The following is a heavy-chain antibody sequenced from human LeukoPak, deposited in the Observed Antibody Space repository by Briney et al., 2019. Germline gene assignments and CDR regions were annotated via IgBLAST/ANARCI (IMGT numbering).Heavy chain of an antibody. V-gene: IGHV4-59*08. CDR1: GGSISSYY. CDR3: ARQGVYFDH. D-gene: IGHD3-10*01. CDR2: IYYTGST. J-gene: IGHJ4*02. Sequence: SETLSLTCTVSGGSISSYYWSWIRQPPGKGPEWIGYIYYTGSTNYNPSLKSRVTISVDTSKNQFSLKLSSVTAADTAVYYCARQGVYFDHWGQGTLVTVSS.